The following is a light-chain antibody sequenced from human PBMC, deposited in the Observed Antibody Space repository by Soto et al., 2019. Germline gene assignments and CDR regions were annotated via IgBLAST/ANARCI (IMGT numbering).Light chain of an antibody. CDR1: QSVSSD. J-gene: IGKJ2*01. Sequence: EIVMTQSPATLSVSPGERVTLSCRASQSVSSDLAWYQHKPGQAPRLLIYGASTRATTTPARFSGSGSGTEFSFSISSLQSEDFAVYYCLQYNDWPPKQYTFGQGTKLEIK. CDR3: LQYNDWPPKQYT. CDR2: GAS. V-gene: IGKV3-15*01.